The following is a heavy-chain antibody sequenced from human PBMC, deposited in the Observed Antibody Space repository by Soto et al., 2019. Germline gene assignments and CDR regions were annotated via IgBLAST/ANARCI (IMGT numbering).Heavy chain of an antibody. V-gene: IGHV1-18*01. CDR1: GYTFTTSG. CDR3: ARQGSWPYYYYGVDV. J-gene: IGHJ6*02. D-gene: IGHD1-26*01. Sequence: QVQLVQSGPEVRKPGASVKVSCEASGYTFTTSGISWIRQVPGQGLEWMGWISTYNGDTNSAQNFQGRVLMTADTSTGTAYMELMSLKSDDTAVYYCARQGSWPYYYYGVDVWGQGTTVTVS. CDR2: ISTYNGDT.